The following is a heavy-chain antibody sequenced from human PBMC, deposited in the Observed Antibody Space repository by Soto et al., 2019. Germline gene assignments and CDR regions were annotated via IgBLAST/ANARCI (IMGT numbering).Heavy chain of an antibody. V-gene: IGHV3-30*03. CDR1: GFTFSSYG. CDR2: ISYDGSNK. Sequence: GGSLRLSCAASGFTFSSYGMHWVRQAPGKGLEWVAVISYDGSNKYYADSVKGRFTISRDNAENSLYLQMSGLRVEDTAVYYYTRDPRLVDYWGPGTRVTVSS. J-gene: IGHJ4*01. CDR3: TRDPRLVDY. D-gene: IGHD3-9*01.